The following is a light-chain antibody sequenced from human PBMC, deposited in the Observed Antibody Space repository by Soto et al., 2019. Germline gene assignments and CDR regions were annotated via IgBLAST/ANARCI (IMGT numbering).Light chain of an antibody. Sequence: EIVLTQSPGTLSLSPGERATLSCRASQSVASNYLAWYQQKPGQAPRLLIYGASSRATSIADRFSGSGSGKDFPLTISRLEHEDFAVYNCQQNSRSPWTFGQGTKVEIK. J-gene: IGKJ1*01. CDR2: GAS. CDR1: QSVASNY. V-gene: IGKV3-20*01. CDR3: QQNSRSPWT.